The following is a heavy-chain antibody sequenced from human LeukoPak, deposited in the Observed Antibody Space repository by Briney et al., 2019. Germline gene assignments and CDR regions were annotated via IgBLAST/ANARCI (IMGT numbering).Heavy chain of an antibody. D-gene: IGHD5-24*01. CDR3: ARGRWLQLPDY. J-gene: IGHJ4*02. CDR2: IHYSGST. Sequence: PSETLSLTCAVYGGSFSGYYWSWIRQPPGKGLEWIGYIHYSGSTNYNPSLKSRVTISLDTSKNQFSLKLSSVTAADTAVYYCARGRWLQLPDYWGQGTLVTVSS. CDR1: GGSFSGYY. V-gene: IGHV4-59*08.